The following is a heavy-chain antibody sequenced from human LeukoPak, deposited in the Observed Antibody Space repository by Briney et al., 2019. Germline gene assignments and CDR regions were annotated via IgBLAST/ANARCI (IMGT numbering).Heavy chain of an antibody. J-gene: IGHJ6*02. D-gene: IGHD2-8*01. Sequence: SETLSLTCAVYGGSFSGYYWSWIRQPPGKGLEWIGYIYYTGSTYYNPSLKRRVTISIDTSKKQFSLKLSSVTAADTAVYYCARESCTNGVCRGDYYYGMDVWGQGTTVTVSS. CDR3: ARESCTNGVCRGDYYYGMDV. CDR1: GGSFSGYY. V-gene: IGHV4-30-4*08. CDR2: IYYTGST.